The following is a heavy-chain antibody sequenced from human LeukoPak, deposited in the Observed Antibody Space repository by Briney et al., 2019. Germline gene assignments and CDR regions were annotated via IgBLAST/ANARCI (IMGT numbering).Heavy chain of an antibody. D-gene: IGHD6-13*01. V-gene: IGHV4-34*01. J-gene: IGHJ4*02. CDR1: GGSFSGYY. Sequence: SETLSLTCAVYGGSFSGYYWSWIRQPPGKGLEWIGEINHSGSTNYNPSLKSRVTISVDTSKNQFSLKLSSVTAADTAVYYCARGPMQQPPDYWGQGTLVTVSS. CDR3: ARGPMQQPPDY. CDR2: INHSGST.